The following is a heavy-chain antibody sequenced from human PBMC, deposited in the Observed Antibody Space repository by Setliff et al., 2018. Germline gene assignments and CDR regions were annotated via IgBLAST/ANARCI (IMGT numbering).Heavy chain of an antibody. CDR2: ISVYSGNT. J-gene: IGHJ5*02. V-gene: IGHV1-18*01. D-gene: IGHD5-18*01. CDR1: GYTFSSYA. CDR3: ARSKVEAAMVKHNWFDP. Sequence: ASVKVSCKASGYTFSSYAISWVRQAPGQGLEWLGWISVYSGNTDYAQNFQGRVTMTADTSISTAYMELNSLTSEDTAVYYCARSKVEAAMVKHNWFDPWGQGTLVTVSS.